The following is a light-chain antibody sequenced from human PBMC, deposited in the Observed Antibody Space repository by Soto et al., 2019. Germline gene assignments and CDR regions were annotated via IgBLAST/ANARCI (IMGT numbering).Light chain of an antibody. CDR3: QYYGNSPLT. CDR1: QSVINN. V-gene: IGKV3-20*01. CDR2: GAS. J-gene: IGKJ1*01. Sequence: EIVMTQSPVTLSVSPGERATLSCRASQSVINNLAWYQQKPGQAPRLLIYGASTRATGIPDRFSGGGSGTDFTLTITRLEPEDFAVYYCQYYGNSPLTFGQGTKVDIK.